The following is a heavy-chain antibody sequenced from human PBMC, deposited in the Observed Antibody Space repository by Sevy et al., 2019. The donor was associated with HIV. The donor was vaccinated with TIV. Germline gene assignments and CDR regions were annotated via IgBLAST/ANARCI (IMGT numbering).Heavy chain of an antibody. D-gene: IGHD3-16*02. CDR3: ARASHMITFGGVIVIDGIDY. V-gene: IGHV3-30*09. Sequence: GGSLRLSCAASGLTFSNYAIHWVRQAPGKGLEWVAVISYDGSNKDYADSVKDRFAISRDNSKNTLYLQMNSLRVEVTAVSYSARASHMITFGGVIVIDGIDYWGQGTLVTVSS. J-gene: IGHJ4*02. CDR1: GLTFSNYA. CDR2: ISYDGSNK.